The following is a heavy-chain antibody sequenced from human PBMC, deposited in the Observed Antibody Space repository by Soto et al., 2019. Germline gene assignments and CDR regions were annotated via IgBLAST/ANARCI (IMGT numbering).Heavy chain of an antibody. CDR2: IIPILGIA. Sequence: ASVKVSCKASGGTFSSYTISWVRQAPGQGLEWMGRIIPILGIANYAQKFQGRVTITADKSTSTAYMELSSLRSEDTAVYYCATLIIAVAGDDAFDIWGQGTMVTVSS. CDR3: ATLIIAVAGDDAFDI. V-gene: IGHV1-69*02. D-gene: IGHD6-19*01. CDR1: GGTFSSYT. J-gene: IGHJ3*02.